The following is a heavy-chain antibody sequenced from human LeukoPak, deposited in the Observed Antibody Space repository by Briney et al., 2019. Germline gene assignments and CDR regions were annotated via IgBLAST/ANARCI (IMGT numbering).Heavy chain of an antibody. CDR1: GDSVSSNSAA. Sequence: SQTLSLTCAISGDSVSSNSAAGNWIRQSPSRGLEWLGRTYYRSEWYKEYAPSVKSRITINPDTSKNQFSLQLSSVTPEDTAVYYCARVFYFDYWGQGTLVTVSS. CDR3: ARVFYFDY. CDR2: TYYRSEWYK. J-gene: IGHJ4*02. V-gene: IGHV6-1*01. D-gene: IGHD3-3*01.